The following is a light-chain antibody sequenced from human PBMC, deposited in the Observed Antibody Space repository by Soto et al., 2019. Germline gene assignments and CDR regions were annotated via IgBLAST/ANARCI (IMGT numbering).Light chain of an antibody. Sequence: DVVMTQSPLSLPVTLGQPASISWRSSQSLVYSDGGTYLNWFQQRPGQSPRRLIYKVSNRDSFVPDTFSGSRSANDFTLKISRVEAGDVGVYYCMQGTHWPYTFGQGTKGDIK. CDR3: MQGTHWPYT. J-gene: IGKJ2*01. V-gene: IGKV2-30*01. CDR2: KVS. CDR1: QSLVYSDGGTY.